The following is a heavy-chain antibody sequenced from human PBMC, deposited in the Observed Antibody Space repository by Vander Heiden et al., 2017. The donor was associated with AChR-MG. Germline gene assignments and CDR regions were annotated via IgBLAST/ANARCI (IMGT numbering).Heavy chain of an antibody. CDR3: ARATWDSTSVGPHPFYFDT. Sequence: QVQLQESGPGLVKRSGTLSLACHVSGASLRSSHWCTWVRRSPEKGLRWIVEVYHSGITNYNPSLHSRLTISVDTSKNQLFLELASVTAADTAVYYCARATWDSTSVGPHPFYFDTWGQGTLVTVSS. J-gene: IGHJ4*02. D-gene: IGHD2-15*01. CDR1: GASLRSSHW. V-gene: IGHV4-4*02. CDR2: VYHSGIT.